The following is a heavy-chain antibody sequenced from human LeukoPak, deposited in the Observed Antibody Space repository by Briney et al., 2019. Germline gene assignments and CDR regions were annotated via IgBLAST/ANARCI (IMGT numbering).Heavy chain of an antibody. V-gene: IGHV3-7*01. Sequence: KQDGSEKYYVDSVKGRFTISRDNAKNSLYLQMNSLRAEDTAVYYCAREMIAAAGTIDAFDIWGQGTMVTVSS. CDR2: KQDGSEK. J-gene: IGHJ3*02. CDR3: AREMIAAAGTIDAFDI. D-gene: IGHD6-13*01.